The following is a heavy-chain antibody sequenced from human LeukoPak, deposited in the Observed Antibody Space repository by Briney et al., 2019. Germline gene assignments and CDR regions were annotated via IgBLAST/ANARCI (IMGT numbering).Heavy chain of an antibody. CDR3: AREVSSSWYVYWFDP. Sequence: SETLSLTCTVSGGSISSYYWSWIRQPPGKGLVWIGYIYYSGSTNYNPSLKSRVTISVDTSKNQFSLKLSSVTAADTAVYYCAREVSSSWYVYWFDPWGQGTLVTVSS. CDR2: IYYSGST. V-gene: IGHV4-59*01. J-gene: IGHJ5*02. D-gene: IGHD6-13*01. CDR1: GGSISSYY.